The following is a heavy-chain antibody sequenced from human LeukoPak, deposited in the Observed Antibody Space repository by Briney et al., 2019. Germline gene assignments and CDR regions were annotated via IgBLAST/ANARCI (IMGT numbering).Heavy chain of an antibody. V-gene: IGHV3-23*01. CDR2: INEVGDDT. CDR1: GFTFSNYA. Sequence: SGGSLRLSCAVSGFTFSNYAMSWVRQTPARGLEWVSSINEVGDDTNYVDSVRGRFTVSRDNSKNTLYLQLNSLRAEDTALYYCSKRGPNTGWHFFDHSGPGTLVTVS. D-gene: IGHD6-19*01. J-gene: IGHJ5*02. CDR3: SKRGPNTGWHFFDH.